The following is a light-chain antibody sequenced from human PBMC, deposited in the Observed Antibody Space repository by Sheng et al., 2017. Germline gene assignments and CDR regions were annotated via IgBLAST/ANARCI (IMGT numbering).Light chain of an antibody. Sequence: QSVLTQPPSVSGAPGQRVTISCTGSYSNIGAGYDVHWFQQVPGTAPRLLTHAKSDRPSGVPDRFSGSKSGTSASLAITGLQAEDEADYYCQSYDSSLSGWVFGGGTKLTVL. CDR1: YSNIGAGYD. V-gene: IGLV1-40*01. J-gene: IGLJ3*02. CDR2: AKS. CDR3: QSYDSSLSGWV.